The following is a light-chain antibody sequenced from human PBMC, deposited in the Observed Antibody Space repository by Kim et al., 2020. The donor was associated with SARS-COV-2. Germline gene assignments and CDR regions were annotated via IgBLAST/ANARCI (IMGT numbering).Light chain of an antibody. CDR3: QQRSSWPRT. CDR2: DAS. Sequence: LSPGERATLSCRASQSVSSYLAWYQQKPGQAPRLLIYDASNRATGIPARFSGSGSGTDFTLTISSLEPEDFAVYYCQQRSSWPRTFGQGTKVDIK. J-gene: IGKJ1*01. CDR1: QSVSSY. V-gene: IGKV3-11*01.